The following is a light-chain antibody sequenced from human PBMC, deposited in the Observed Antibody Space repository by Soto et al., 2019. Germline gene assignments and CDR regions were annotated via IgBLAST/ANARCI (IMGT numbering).Light chain of an antibody. CDR2: KAS. CDR1: QSILYSANNKNY. V-gene: IGKV4-1*01. Sequence: DIVMTQSPDSLAVSLGERATVKCRSSQSILYSANNKNYLAWYQQKPGKAPKLLIYKASTLKSGVPSRFSGSGSGTEFTLTISSLQPDDFATYYCQHYNSYSEAFGQGTKVDIK. CDR3: QHYNSYSEA. J-gene: IGKJ1*01.